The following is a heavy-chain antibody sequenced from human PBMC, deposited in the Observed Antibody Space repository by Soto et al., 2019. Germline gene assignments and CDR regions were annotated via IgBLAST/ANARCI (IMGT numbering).Heavy chain of an antibody. CDR2: INPNSGGT. Sequence: ASVKVSCKASGYTFTGYYMHWVRPAPGQGLEWMVCINPNSGGTNYAQKFQGWVTMTRDTSISTAYMELSRLRSDDTAVYYCARWKVYSGSYGDAFDIWGQGTMVTVSS. V-gene: IGHV1-2*04. J-gene: IGHJ3*02. CDR3: ARWKVYSGSYGDAFDI. D-gene: IGHD1-26*01. CDR1: GYTFTGYY.